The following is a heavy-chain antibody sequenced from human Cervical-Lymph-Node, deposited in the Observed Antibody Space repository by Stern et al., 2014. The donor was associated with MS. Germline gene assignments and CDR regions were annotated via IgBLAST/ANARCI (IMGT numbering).Heavy chain of an antibody. Sequence: VQLQESGPGLVKPSETLSLTCAVSGGPISRRYWGWIRQPPGTGLEWIGLIYHSGDTKYNPSHKRRGNISLYTSKTQFSLKDTPVTAADTAVYYCARLSTAVDFWGQGTLVTVSS. CDR3: ARLSTAVDF. CDR2: IYHSGDT. V-gene: IGHV4-59*08. J-gene: IGHJ4*02. CDR1: GGPISRRY.